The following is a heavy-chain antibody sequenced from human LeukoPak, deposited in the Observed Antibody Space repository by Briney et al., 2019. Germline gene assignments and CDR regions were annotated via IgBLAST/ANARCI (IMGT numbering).Heavy chain of an antibody. Sequence: SVKVSCKASGGTFSSYAISWVRQAPGQGLEWMGGIIPIFGTANYAQKFQGRVTITADESTSTAYVELSSLRSEDTAVYYCARERGPYYYDSSGPGGPLDYWGQGTLVTVSS. CDR1: GGTFSSYA. CDR3: ARERGPYYYDSSGPGGPLDY. CDR2: IIPIFGTA. J-gene: IGHJ4*02. V-gene: IGHV1-69*13. D-gene: IGHD3-22*01.